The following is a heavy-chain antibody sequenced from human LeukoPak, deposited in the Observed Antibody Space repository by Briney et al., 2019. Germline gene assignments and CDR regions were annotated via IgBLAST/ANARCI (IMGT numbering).Heavy chain of an antibody. CDR2: ISWNSGSI. Sequence: PGGSLRLSCAASGFTFDDYAMHWVRQAPGKGLEWVSGISWNSGSIGYADSVKGRFTISRDNAKNSLYLQMNSLRAEDTAVYYCAKAITMIVVVITAGFDYWGQGTLVTVSS. D-gene: IGHD3-22*01. J-gene: IGHJ4*02. CDR1: GFTFDDYA. CDR3: AKAITMIVVVITAGFDY. V-gene: IGHV3-9*01.